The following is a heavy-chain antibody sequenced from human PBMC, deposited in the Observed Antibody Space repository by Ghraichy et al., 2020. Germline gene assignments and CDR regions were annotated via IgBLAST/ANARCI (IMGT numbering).Heavy chain of an antibody. Sequence: SETLSLTCTVSGGSISSYYWSWIRQPAGKGLEWIGRIYTSGSTNYNPSLKSRVTMSVDTSKNQFSLKLSSVTAADTAVYYCARDGGGPICGGDCGWYFDLWGRGTLVTVSS. J-gene: IGHJ2*01. D-gene: IGHD2-21*02. CDR3: ARDGGGPICGGDCGWYFDL. CDR2: IYTSGST. CDR1: GGSISSYY. V-gene: IGHV4-4*07.